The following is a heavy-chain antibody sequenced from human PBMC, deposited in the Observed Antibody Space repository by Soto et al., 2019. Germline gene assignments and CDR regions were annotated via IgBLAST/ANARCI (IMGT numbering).Heavy chain of an antibody. CDR2: IIPILDIA. D-gene: IGHD3-22*01. CDR3: ARLSYYHSGRLPLDDAFDI. V-gene: IGHV1-69*02. J-gene: IGHJ3*02. Sequence: QVQLVQSGAEVKKPGSSVKVSCKASGGTFSTYTISWVRQAPGQGLEWMGRIIPILDIANYAQRFQGRVTMTADKSASTAYMELSSLRSEDTAVYYCARLSYYHSGRLPLDDAFDIWGQGTVVTVSS. CDR1: GGTFSTYT.